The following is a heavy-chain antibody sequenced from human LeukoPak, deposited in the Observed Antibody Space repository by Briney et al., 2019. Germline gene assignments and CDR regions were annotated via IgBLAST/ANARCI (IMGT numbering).Heavy chain of an antibody. CDR2: ITGSGGRT. J-gene: IGHJ6*02. V-gene: IGHV3-23*01. CDR1: GFTFSNYA. CDR3: AKNEIVGATNYYGMDV. D-gene: IGHD1-26*01. Sequence: HTGGSLRLSCAASGFTFSNYAMSWVRQAPGKGLEWVSGITGSGGRTYYADSARGRLTISRDNSKTTLYLQMNSLRAEDTALYYCAKNEIVGATNYYGMDVWGQGTTVTVSS.